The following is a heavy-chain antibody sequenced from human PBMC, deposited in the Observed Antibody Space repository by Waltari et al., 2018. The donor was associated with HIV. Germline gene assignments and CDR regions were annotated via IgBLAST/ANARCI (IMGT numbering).Heavy chain of an antibody. D-gene: IGHD4-17*01. J-gene: IGHJ3*02. CDR3: ARARPLLTTWAGVFDI. CDR2: IYHSGTT. Sequence: QVQLQESGPGLVKPSGTLSLTCVVSGGAISSSNRWSWVRQPPGKGREWIGEIYHSGTTNYNPSLKSRVAISMDQSENQFSLILNSVTAADTAMYFCARARPLLTTWAGVFDIWGRGTMVIVSS. CDR1: GGAISSSNR. V-gene: IGHV4-4*02.